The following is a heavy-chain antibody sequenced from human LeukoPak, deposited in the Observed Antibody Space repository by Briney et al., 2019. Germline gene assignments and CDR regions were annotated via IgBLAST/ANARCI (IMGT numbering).Heavy chain of an antibody. V-gene: IGHV4-31*03. CDR3: AGESCSGTSCYGRVDYYYYGMDV. J-gene: IGHJ6*04. CDR1: GGSISSGGYY. D-gene: IGHD2-2*01. CDR2: IYYSGST. Sequence: PSQTLSLTCTVSGGSISSGGYYWSWIRQHPGKGLEWIGYIYYSGSTYYNPSLKSRVTISVDTSKNQFSLKLSSVTAADTAVYYCAGESCSGTSCYGRVDYYYYGMDVWGKGTTVTVSS.